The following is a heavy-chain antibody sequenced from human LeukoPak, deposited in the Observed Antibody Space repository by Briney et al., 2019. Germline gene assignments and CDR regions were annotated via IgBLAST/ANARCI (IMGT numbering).Heavy chain of an antibody. CDR1: GFTVSSNY. J-gene: IGHJ4*02. V-gene: IGHV3-53*01. Sequence: PGGSLRLSCAASGFTVSSNYMSWVRQAPGKGLEWVSVIYSGGSTYYADSVKGRFTISRDNSKNTLYLQMNSLRAEDTAVYYCARAYKTYYYGSGSYYFDYWGQGTLVTVSS. CDR3: ARAYKTYYYGSGSYYFDY. CDR2: IYSGGST. D-gene: IGHD3-10*01.